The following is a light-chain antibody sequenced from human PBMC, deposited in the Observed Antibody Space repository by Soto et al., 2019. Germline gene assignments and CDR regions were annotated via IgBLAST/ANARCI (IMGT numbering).Light chain of an antibody. Sequence: EIVLTHSPGTLSLSPGERATLSCRASQSVSSIYLAWYQQKPGQAPGLLIYRASSRATGIPDRFSGSGSGTDFTLTISRLEPEDFAVYYFQQYGGSPPYTFGQGTKLEIK. CDR3: QQYGGSPPYT. CDR2: RAS. J-gene: IGKJ2*01. CDR1: QSVSSIY. V-gene: IGKV3-20*01.